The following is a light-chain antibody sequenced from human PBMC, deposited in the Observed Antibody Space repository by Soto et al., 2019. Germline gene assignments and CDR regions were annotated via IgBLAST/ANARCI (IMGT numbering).Light chain of an antibody. CDR1: QTISSW. Sequence: AIPMTQSPSTPSGSVGDRVTITCRASQTISSWLAWYQQKPGKAPKLLIYAASSLQSGVPSRFSGSGSGTDFTLTISSLQPEDFATYYCLQDYNYPWTFGQGTKVDIK. CDR2: AAS. CDR3: LQDYNYPWT. J-gene: IGKJ1*01. V-gene: IGKV1-6*01.